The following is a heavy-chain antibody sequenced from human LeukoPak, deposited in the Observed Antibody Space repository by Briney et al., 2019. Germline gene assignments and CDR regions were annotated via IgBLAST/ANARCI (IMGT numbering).Heavy chain of an antibody. D-gene: IGHD2-15*01. J-gene: IGHJ4*02. CDR3: AKAPVTSCRGAFCYPFDY. V-gene: IGHV3-23*01. Sequence: GGSLRLSCAASRFTFSLYWMSWVRQAPGKGLEWVSAMSSSDDGRYYAASVRGRFTISRDTSRSTLYLQMNSLRAEDAAVYYCAKAPVTSCRGAFCYPFDYWGQGTLVTVSS. CDR1: RFTFSLYW. CDR2: MSSSDDGR.